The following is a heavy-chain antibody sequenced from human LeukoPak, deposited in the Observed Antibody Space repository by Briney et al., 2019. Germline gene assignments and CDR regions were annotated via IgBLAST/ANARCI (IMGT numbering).Heavy chain of an antibody. Sequence: PSETPSLTCIVSGGSISSSIYYWAWVRQPPGKGLEWIGTVFYNGATQYSPSPRSRVTISIDTSTNQFSLKLTSVTAADTALYYCARDPYRDAPDYFDYWGQGTLVTVSS. D-gene: IGHD1-14*01. V-gene: IGHV4-39*07. CDR3: ARDPYRDAPDYFDY. CDR2: VFYNGAT. J-gene: IGHJ4*02. CDR1: GGSISSSIYY.